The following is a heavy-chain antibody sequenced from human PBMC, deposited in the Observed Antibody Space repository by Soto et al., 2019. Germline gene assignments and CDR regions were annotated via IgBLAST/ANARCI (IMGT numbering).Heavy chain of an antibody. CDR2: ISGSTSGT. CDR1: GFAFSNFA. J-gene: IGHJ4*02. D-gene: IGHD3-16*02. V-gene: IGHV3-23*01. Sequence: EVQLLESGGGLVQPGGSLRLSCAASGFAFSNFAMSWVRQAPGKGLVWVSSISGSTSGTYYADAVKGRFTISRDNANNTRYLHMNSLSAEDTAFYYCAKDRGFIAPLYYWGQGARVTVCS. CDR3: AKDRGFIAPLYY.